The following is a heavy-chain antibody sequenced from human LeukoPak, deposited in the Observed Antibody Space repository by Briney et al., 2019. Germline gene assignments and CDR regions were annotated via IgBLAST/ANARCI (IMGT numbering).Heavy chain of an antibody. V-gene: IGHV3-49*03. CDR3: TRYSGRTDY. D-gene: IGHD5-18*01. Sequence: GGSLRLSCTSSGFTFGTYAVSWFRQAPGKGLEWVAFIRSKTFGGTTEYAASVKGRFTISRDDSKSIAYLQMNSLKTEDTAVYYCTRYSGRTDYWGQGTLVSVSS. J-gene: IGHJ4*02. CDR1: GFTFGTYA. CDR2: IRSKTFGGTT.